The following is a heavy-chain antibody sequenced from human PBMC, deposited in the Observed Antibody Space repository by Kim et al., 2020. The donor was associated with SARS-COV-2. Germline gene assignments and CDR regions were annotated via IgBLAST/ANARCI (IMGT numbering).Heavy chain of an antibody. D-gene: IGHD2-2*01. CDR3: ARERILVPAALYWYFDL. CDR1: GGSFSGYY. Sequence: SETLSLTCAVYGGSFSGYYWSWIRQPPGKGLEWIGEINHSGSTNYNPSLKSRVTISVDTSKNQFSLKLSSVTAADTAVYYCARERILVPAALYWYFDLWGRGTLVTVSS. J-gene: IGHJ2*01. V-gene: IGHV4-34*01. CDR2: INHSGST.